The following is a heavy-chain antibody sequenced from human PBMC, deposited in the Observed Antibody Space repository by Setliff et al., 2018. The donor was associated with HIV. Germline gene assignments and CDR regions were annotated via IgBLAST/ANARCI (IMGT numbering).Heavy chain of an antibody. D-gene: IGHD4-4*01. Sequence: SETLSLTCTVSGGSVTSYYWSWIRQPAGKRLEWIGRISISGDTNYNPSLKSRATMSLDTSKNQFSLKLNYVTAADTAMYYCARDPTTGVDYWGQGTLVTVSS. V-gene: IGHV4-4*07. CDR2: ISISGDT. J-gene: IGHJ4*02. CDR1: GGSVTSYY. CDR3: ARDPTTGVDY.